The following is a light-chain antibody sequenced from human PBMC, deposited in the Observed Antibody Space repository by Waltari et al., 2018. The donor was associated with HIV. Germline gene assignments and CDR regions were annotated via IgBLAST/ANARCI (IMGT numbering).Light chain of an antibody. CDR2: RNN. Sequence: QSVLTQPPSASGTPGQRVTMYCSGGSTNIGSNYVYWYRQLPGTAPKLLIYRNNQRPSGVPDRFSGSKSGTSASLAISGLRSEDEADYYCTAWDASLSVWVFGGGTKLTVL. CDR3: TAWDASLSVWV. V-gene: IGLV1-47*01. J-gene: IGLJ3*02. CDR1: STNIGSNY.